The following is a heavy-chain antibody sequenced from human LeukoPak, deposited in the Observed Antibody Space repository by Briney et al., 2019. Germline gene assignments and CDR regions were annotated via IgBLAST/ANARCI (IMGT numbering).Heavy chain of an antibody. CDR1: SGSISSNSHY. CDR2: IHYSGST. D-gene: IGHD2-21*01. CDR3: AREEASVGDY. Sequence: PSETLSLTCTVSSGSISSNSHYWARIRQPPGKGLEWIGSIHYSGSTFYSPSLKSRVTISVDTSKNQFSLILTSVTASDTAVYYCAREEASVGDYWGQGILVTVSS. V-gene: IGHV4-39*01. J-gene: IGHJ4*02.